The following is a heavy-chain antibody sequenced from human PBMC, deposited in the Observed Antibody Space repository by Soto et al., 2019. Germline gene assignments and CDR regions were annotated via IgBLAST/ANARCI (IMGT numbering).Heavy chain of an antibody. CDR2: INAGNGNT. CDR1: GYTFTSYV. V-gene: IGHV1-3*01. J-gene: IGHJ5*02. D-gene: IGHD6-19*01. CDR3: ARGYSSGWYSHWFDP. Sequence: ASVKVPCKASGYTFTSYVISWVLQAPGQGLEWMGWINAGNGNTKYSQKFQGRVTITRDTSASTAYMELSSLRSEDTAVYYCARGYSSGWYSHWFDPWGQGTLVTVSS.